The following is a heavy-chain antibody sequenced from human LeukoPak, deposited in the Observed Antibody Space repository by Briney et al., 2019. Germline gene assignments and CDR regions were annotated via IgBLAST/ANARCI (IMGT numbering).Heavy chain of an antibody. CDR1: GGSISTNNYY. Sequence: SETLSLTCTVSGGSISTNNYYWGWIRQPPGKILEWIGTIYYTGSAYYNPSLKSRVIISLDTSKNQFSLRLISVTAADAAVYYCARREMFSTVWYRYDAFDIWGQGTMVTVSS. V-gene: IGHV4-39*01. D-gene: IGHD3-16*01. J-gene: IGHJ3*02. CDR3: ARREMFSTVWYRYDAFDI. CDR2: IYYTGSA.